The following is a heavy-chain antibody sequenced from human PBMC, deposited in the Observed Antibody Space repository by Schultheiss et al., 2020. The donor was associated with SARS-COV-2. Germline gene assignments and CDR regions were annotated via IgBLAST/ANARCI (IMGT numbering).Heavy chain of an antibody. CDR1: GFTFSSYW. D-gene: IGHD3-9*01. V-gene: IGHV3-74*01. CDR3: AKDYYDILTGQVDY. Sequence: GGSLRLSCAASGFTFSSYWMHWVRQAPGKGLVWVSRVNTDGSVTNYADSVKGRFTISRDNAKNSLYLQMNSLRAEDTALYYCAKDYYDILTGQVDYWGQGTLVTVSS. J-gene: IGHJ4*02. CDR2: VNTDGSVT.